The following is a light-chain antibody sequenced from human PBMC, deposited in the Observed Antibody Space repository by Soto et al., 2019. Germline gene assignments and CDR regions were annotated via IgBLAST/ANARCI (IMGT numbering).Light chain of an antibody. J-gene: IGKJ5*01. CDR2: GAS. V-gene: IGKV3-20*01. Sequence: EIVLTQSPGTLSLSPGERATLSCRASHSVSSSYLAWYQQKPGQAPRILIYGASSRATGIPDRFSGSGSGTDFTLTISRLEPEDFAVYYCQQYGSSLSITFGQGTRLAIK. CDR1: HSVSSSY. CDR3: QQYGSSLSIT.